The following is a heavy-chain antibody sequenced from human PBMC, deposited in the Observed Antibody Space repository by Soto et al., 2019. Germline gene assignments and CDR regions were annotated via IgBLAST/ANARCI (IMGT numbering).Heavy chain of an antibody. J-gene: IGHJ4*02. Sequence: SETLSLTCTVSGGSISSGGYYWSWIRQHPGKGLEWIGYIYYSGSTYYNPSLKSRVTISVDTSKNQFSLKLSSVTAADTAVYYCARWIQLWDYFDYWGQGTLVTVSS. CDR2: IYYSGST. V-gene: IGHV4-31*03. D-gene: IGHD5-18*01. CDR3: ARWIQLWDYFDY. CDR1: GGSISSGGYY.